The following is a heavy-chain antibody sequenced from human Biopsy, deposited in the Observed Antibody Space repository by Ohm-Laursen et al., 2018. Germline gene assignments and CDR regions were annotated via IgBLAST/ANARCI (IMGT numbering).Heavy chain of an antibody. CDR3: VRGVDYYDPYHYYALDV. V-gene: IGHV4-34*01. Sequence: SGTLSLTCAVYGESFNGYYWSWIRQTPGKGLEWIGEINHSGRTNHNPYLKSRVTISVDTSKNQFSLKVRSVTAADTAVYYCVRGVDYYDPYHYYALDVWGQGTTVTVSS. J-gene: IGHJ6*02. CDR2: INHSGRT. D-gene: IGHD3-22*01. CDR1: GESFNGYY.